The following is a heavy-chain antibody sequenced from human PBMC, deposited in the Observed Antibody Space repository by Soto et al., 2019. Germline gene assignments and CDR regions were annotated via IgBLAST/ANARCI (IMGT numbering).Heavy chain of an antibody. V-gene: IGHV3-21*01. J-gene: IGHJ4*02. CDR1: GFTFSSYS. Sequence: GGSLRLSCAASGFTFSSYSMNWVRQAPGKGLEWVSSISSRSSYIYYADSVKGRFTISRDNAKNSLYLQMNSLRAEDTAVYYCARDRIVVVPAATLDYWGQGTLVTVSS. CDR2: ISSRSSYI. CDR3: ARDRIVVVPAATLDY. D-gene: IGHD2-2*01.